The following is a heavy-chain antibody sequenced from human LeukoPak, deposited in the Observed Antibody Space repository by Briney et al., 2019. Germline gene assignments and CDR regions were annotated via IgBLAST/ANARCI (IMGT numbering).Heavy chain of an antibody. D-gene: IGHD1-26*01. CDR3: ARGRNPREEFDY. Sequence: GGSLRLSCTASGFTFSSYSMNWVRQAPGKGLEWVSSISGSSSYIYYADSVKGRFTISRDNAKNSLYLQMNSLRAEDTAVYYCARGRNPREEFDYWGQGTLVTVSS. V-gene: IGHV3-21*06. CDR2: ISGSSSYI. J-gene: IGHJ4*02. CDR1: GFTFSSYS.